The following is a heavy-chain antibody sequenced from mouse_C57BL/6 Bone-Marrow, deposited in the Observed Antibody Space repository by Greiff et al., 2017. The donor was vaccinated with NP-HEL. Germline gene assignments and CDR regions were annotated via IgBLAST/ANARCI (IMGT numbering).Heavy chain of an antibody. V-gene: IGHV1-82*01. CDR1: GYAFSSSW. D-gene: IGHD1-1*01. CDR2: IYPGDGDT. CDR3: ARYGSWGFAWFAY. Sequence: VQLQQSGPELVKPGASVKISCKASGYAFSSSWMNWVKQRPGKGLEWIGRIYPGDGDTNYNGKFKGKATLTADKSSSTAYMQPSSLTSEDSAVYFCARYGSWGFAWFAYWGQGTLVTVSA. J-gene: IGHJ3*01.